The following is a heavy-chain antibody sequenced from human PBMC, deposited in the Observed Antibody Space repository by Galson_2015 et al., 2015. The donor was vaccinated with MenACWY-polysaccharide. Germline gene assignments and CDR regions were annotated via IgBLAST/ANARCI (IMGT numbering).Heavy chain of an antibody. V-gene: IGHV1-8*01. Sequence: SVKVSCKASGYTFTTYDINWVRQATGQGLEWMGWMNPNSGNTGYAQKFQGRVTMTRNTSISTAYMELSSLRSEDTAVYYCARARKITYGVVIVNWNFDYWGQETLVTVSS. J-gene: IGHJ4*02. CDR1: GYTFTTYD. D-gene: IGHD3-16*02. CDR2: MNPNSGNT. CDR3: ARARKITYGVVIVNWNFDY.